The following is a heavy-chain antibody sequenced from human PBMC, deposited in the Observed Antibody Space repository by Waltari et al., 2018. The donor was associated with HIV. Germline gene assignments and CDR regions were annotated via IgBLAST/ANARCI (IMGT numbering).Heavy chain of an antibody. V-gene: IGHV3-15*02. CDR3: AEYKSGRRVFDS. D-gene: IGHD3-3*01. CDR1: GLNFNDAW. Sequence: EVQLVESGGTLVRTGGSLRLSCEASGLNFNDAWLSWVRQAPGKGLEWIGRIKSKTDGEATDYLPPVKDRFIISRNDSEAMVYLQMTGLKADDTGVYYCAEYKSGRRVFDSWGQGTQVSVSS. J-gene: IGHJ4*02. CDR2: IKSKTDGEAT.